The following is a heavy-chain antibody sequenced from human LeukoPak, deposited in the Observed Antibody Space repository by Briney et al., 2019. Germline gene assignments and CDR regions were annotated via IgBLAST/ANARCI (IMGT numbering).Heavy chain of an antibody. V-gene: IGHV4-39*07. CDR1: GGSISSSSYY. Sequence: SETLSLTCTVSGGSISSSSYYWGWIRQPPGKGLEWIGSIYYSGSTYYNPSLKSRVTISVDTSKNQFSLKLSSVTAADTAVYYCARDGPAQMVDFDYWGQGTLVTVSS. D-gene: IGHD3-10*01. J-gene: IGHJ4*02. CDR2: IYYSGST. CDR3: ARDGPAQMVDFDY.